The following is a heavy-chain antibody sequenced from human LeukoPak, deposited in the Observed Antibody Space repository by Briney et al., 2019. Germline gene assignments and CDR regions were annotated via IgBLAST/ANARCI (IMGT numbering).Heavy chain of an antibody. J-gene: IGHJ4*02. CDR2: IRSKANSYAT. V-gene: IGHV3-73*01. CDR1: GFTFSGSA. CDR3: TRPSYDSSVSGVVY. Sequence: GGSLKLSCATSGFTFSGSAIHWVRQASGKGLEWVGRIRSKANSYATTDVASVRGRFSISRDDSKNTAYLQMNSLKTEDTAVYYCTRPSYDSSVSGVVYWGQGTLVAVSS. D-gene: IGHD3-22*01.